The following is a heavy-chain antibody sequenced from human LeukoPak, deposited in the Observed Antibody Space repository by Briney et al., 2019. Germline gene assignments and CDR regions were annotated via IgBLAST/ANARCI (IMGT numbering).Heavy chain of an antibody. CDR3: AGSLGVVYYYYMDV. V-gene: IGHV3-11*04. D-gene: IGHD3-3*01. Sequence: GGPLRFSGAASGFTFSAIYMSWIRRAPGKGRDWVAYTIRRGSTICYADSVKGRFTIYRDSAKVSLSLHMNSRRPEDTAVYYCAGSLGVVYYYYMDVWGKGSAVTVSS. CDR2: TIRRGSTI. CDR1: GFTFSAIY. J-gene: IGHJ6*03.